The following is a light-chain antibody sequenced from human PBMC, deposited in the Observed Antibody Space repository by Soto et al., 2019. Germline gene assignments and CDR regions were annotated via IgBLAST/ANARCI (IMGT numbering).Light chain of an antibody. Sequence: QSVLTQPPSVSGAPGQRVTISCTGNTSNIGAGYDVHWYQQIPGKAPKLLIYGNSNRPSGVPDRFSGSKSGTSASLAITGLQAEDEADYYCSSFTNTITRYAFGTGTKVTVL. V-gene: IGLV1-40*01. CDR3: SSFTNTITRYA. CDR2: GNS. CDR1: TSNIGAGYD. J-gene: IGLJ1*01.